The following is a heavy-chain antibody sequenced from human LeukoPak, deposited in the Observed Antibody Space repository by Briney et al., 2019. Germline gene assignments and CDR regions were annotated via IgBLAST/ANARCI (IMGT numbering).Heavy chain of an antibody. CDR3: AREMYYDILTGYYRQEAFDI. J-gene: IGHJ3*02. D-gene: IGHD3-9*01. CDR2: ISGSGDNT. V-gene: IGHV3-23*01. CDR1: GFTFSSYA. Sequence: GGSLRLSCAASGFTFSSYAMSWVRQAPGKGLEWVSGISGSGDNTYYADSVKGRFTISRDNSKNTLYLQMNSLRAEDTAVYYCAREMYYDILTGYYRQEAFDIWGQGTMVTVSS.